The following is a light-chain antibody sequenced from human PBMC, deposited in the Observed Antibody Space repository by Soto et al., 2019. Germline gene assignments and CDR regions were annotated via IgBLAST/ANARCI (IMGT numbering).Light chain of an antibody. CDR3: QVWDSSSDLV. CDR1: NIGSKS. CDR2: YDS. Sequence: VLTQPPSVSVAPGKTARITCGGNNIGSKSVHWYQQKPGQAPVLVIYYDSDRPSGIPERFSGSNSGNTATLTISRVEAGDEADYYCQVWDSSSDLVFGGGTKLTVL. J-gene: IGLJ2*01. V-gene: IGLV3-21*04.